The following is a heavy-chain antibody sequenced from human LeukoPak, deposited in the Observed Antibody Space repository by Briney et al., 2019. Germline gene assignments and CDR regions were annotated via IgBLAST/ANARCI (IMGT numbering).Heavy chain of an antibody. Sequence: GGSLRLSCAASGFTFSSYSMNWVRQAPGKGLEWVSSISSSSSYIYYADSVKGRFTISRDNAKNSLYLQMNSLRAEDTAVYYCARDPCSGGSCQYYYYYYYMDVWGKGTTVTVSS. CDR2: ISSSSSYI. J-gene: IGHJ6*03. CDR3: ARDPCSGGSCQYYYYYYYMDV. CDR1: GFTFSSYS. D-gene: IGHD2-15*01. V-gene: IGHV3-21*01.